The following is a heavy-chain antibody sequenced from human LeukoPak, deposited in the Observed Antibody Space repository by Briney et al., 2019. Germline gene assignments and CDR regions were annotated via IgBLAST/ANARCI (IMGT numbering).Heavy chain of an antibody. CDR2: IYYSGST. CDR3: ARAVSIAAFDY. J-gene: IGHJ4*02. D-gene: IGHD6-6*01. CDR1: GGSISSSSYY. Sequence: SETLSLTCTVSGGSISSSSYYWGWIRQPPGKGLEWIGSIYYSGSTYYNPSLKSRVTISVDTSKNQFSLKLSSVTAADTAVYYCARAVSIAAFDYWGQGTLVTVSS. V-gene: IGHV4-39*07.